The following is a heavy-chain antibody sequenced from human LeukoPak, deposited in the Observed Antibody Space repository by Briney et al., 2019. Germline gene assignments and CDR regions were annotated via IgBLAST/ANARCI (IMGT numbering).Heavy chain of an antibody. Sequence: SQTLSLTCTVSGGSISSGGYYWGWIHQPPGKGLEWIGSIYYSGSTYYNPSLKSRVTISVDTSKNQFSLKLSSVTAADTAVYYCARGLNYYGSGSPDYWGQGTLVTVSS. CDR2: IYYSGST. CDR1: GGSISSGGYY. CDR3: ARGLNYYGSGSPDY. V-gene: IGHV4-39*07. J-gene: IGHJ4*02. D-gene: IGHD3-10*01.